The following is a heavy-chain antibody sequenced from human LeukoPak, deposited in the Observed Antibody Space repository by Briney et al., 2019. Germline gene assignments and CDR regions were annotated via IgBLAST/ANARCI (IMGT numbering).Heavy chain of an antibody. J-gene: IGHJ3*02. CDR3: ARANYYDTSGYSRGAFDI. CDR1: GDSISTSSYY. CDR2: IYYSGST. D-gene: IGHD3-22*01. V-gene: IGHV4-39*01. Sequence: SETLSLTCSVSGDSISTSSYYWGWIRQPPGKGLEWIGTIYYSGSTYYNPSLTSRVTISVDTSKNQFSLKLSSVTAADTAVYYCARANYYDTSGYSRGAFDIWGQGTMVTVSS.